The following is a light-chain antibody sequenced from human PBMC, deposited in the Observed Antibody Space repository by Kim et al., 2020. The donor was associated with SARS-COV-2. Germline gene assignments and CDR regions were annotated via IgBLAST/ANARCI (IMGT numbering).Light chain of an antibody. Sequence: PGERATLACRASQSVSTSYLAWYQQKPGQAPRLLIYGASSRATGIPDRFSGSGSGTDFTLTISRLEPEDFAVYYCQQYGSSPLTFGGGTKVDIK. J-gene: IGKJ4*01. CDR1: QSVSTSY. CDR2: GAS. CDR3: QQYGSSPLT. V-gene: IGKV3-20*01.